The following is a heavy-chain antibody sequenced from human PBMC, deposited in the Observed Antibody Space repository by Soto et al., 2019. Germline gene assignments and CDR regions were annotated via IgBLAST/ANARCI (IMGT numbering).Heavy chain of an antibody. Sequence: QGQLVQSGVEVKKPGASVKVSCKASGYSFTNYGITWVRQAPGQGFEWMGWISAYNGNTNYAQKFQGRVTMTTDASTSTAYLELRSLRSDDTVVYYCARDRGVAPPVAGNTHYYYYMDVWGKGTTVTVSS. V-gene: IGHV1-18*01. CDR2: ISAYNGNT. J-gene: IGHJ6*03. D-gene: IGHD6-13*01. CDR3: ARDRGVAPPVAGNTHYYYYMDV. CDR1: GYSFTNYG.